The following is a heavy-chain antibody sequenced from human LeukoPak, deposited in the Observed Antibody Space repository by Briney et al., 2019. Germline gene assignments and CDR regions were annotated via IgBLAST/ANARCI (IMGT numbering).Heavy chain of an antibody. CDR1: GFTFSSYA. D-gene: IGHD2-2*01. V-gene: IGHV3-23*01. Sequence: PGGSLRLSCAASGFTFSSYAMSWVRQAPGKGLEWVSAISGSGGSTYYADSVKGRFTISRDNSKNTLYMQMNSLRAEDTAVYYCAKKYCTSCPGPFYYMDVWGKGTTVTVSS. J-gene: IGHJ6*03. CDR2: ISGSGGST. CDR3: AKKYCTSCPGPFYYMDV.